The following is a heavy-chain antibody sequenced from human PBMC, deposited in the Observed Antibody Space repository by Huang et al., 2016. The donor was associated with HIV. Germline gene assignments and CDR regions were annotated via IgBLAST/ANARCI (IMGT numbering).Heavy chain of an antibody. D-gene: IGHD3-22*01. Sequence: VQLQQWGAGLLKPSETLSLTCAFYGGSFSGYYWCWISQPPGKGLEWIGEINHSGRTNYNPSLKSRVTISVDTSKNQFALTLSSVTAADTAVYYCARILMYYNSSGYGFDYWGQGTLVTVSS. CDR1: GGSFSGYY. CDR2: INHSGRT. J-gene: IGHJ4*02. V-gene: IGHV4-34*01. CDR3: ARILMYYNSSGYGFDY.